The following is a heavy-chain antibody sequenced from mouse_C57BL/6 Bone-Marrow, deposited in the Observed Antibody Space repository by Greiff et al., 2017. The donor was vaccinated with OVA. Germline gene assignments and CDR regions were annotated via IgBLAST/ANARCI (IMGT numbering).Heavy chain of an antibody. V-gene: IGHV1-55*01. CDR1: GYTFTSYW. CDR3: AKYYYGSSYYFDY. D-gene: IGHD1-1*01. Sequence: QVQLQQPGAELVKPGASVKMSCKASGYTFTSYWITWVKQRPGQGLEWIGDIYPGSGSTNYNEKFKSKATLTVDTSSSTAYMQLSSLPSEDSAVYDCAKYYYGSSYYFDYWGQGTTLTVSS. J-gene: IGHJ2*01. CDR2: IYPGSGST.